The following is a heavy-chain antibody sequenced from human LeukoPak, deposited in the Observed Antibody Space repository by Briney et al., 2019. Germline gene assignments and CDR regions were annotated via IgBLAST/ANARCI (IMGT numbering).Heavy chain of an antibody. J-gene: IGHJ4*02. CDR3: ARDIGEAVAGITVNYFDY. CDR2: IYYSGST. CDR1: GGSISSYC. V-gene: IGHV4-59*01. D-gene: IGHD6-19*01. Sequence: PSETLSLTCTVSGGSISSYCWSWIRQPPGKGLEWIGYIYYSGSTNYNPSLKSRVTISVDTSKNQFSLKLSSVTAADTAVYYCARDIGEAVAGITVNYFDYWGQGTLVTVSS.